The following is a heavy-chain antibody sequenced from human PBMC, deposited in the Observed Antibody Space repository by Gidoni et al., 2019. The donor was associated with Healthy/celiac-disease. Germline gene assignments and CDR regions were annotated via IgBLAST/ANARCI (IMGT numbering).Heavy chain of an antibody. CDR3: AADPGSSSGPRYYYYYGMDV. CDR2: IVVGSGNT. V-gene: IGHV1-58*01. D-gene: IGHD6-6*01. Sequence: QMQLVQSGPEVKKPGTSVKVSCKASGFTFTSPAVQWVRQARGQRLEWIGWIVVGSGNTNYAQKFQERVTITRDMSTSTAYMELSSLRSEDTAVYYCAADPGSSSGPRYYYYYGMDVWGQGTTVTVSS. CDR1: GFTFTSPA. J-gene: IGHJ6*02.